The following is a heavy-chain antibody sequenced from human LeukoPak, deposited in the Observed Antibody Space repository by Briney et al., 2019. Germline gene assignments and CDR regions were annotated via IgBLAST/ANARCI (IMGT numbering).Heavy chain of an antibody. CDR3: ARAGNYYDSSGYYY. CDR1: GFTFSSYA. D-gene: IGHD3-22*01. CDR2: ISSSSSYI. Sequence: GGSLRLSCAASGFTFSSYAMHWVRQAPGKGLEWVSSISSSSSYIYYADSVKGRFTISRDNAKNSLYLQMNSLRAEDTAMYYCARAGNYYDSSGYYYWGQGTLVTVSS. J-gene: IGHJ4*02. V-gene: IGHV3-21*01.